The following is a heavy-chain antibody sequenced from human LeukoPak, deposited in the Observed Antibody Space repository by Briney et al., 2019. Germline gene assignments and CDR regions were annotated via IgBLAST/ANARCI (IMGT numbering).Heavy chain of an antibody. J-gene: IGHJ3*02. CDR2: IRSSSSDI. CDR3: ARIDTYYYDSSGYYSAFDI. D-gene: IGHD3-22*01. V-gene: IGHV3-11*03. CDR1: GFTFSDYH. Sequence: GGSLRLSCAASGFTFSDYHMSWIRQAPGKGLEWVSYIRSSSSDINYADSVRGRFTISRDNAKNSLYLQMNSLRVEDTAVYYCARIDTYYYDSSGYYSAFDIWGQGTIVTVAS.